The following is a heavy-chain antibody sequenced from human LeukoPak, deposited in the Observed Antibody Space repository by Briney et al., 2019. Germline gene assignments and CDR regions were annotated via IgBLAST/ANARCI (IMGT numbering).Heavy chain of an antibody. J-gene: IGHJ4*02. V-gene: IGHV4-34*01. CDR3: ARRRIVVVVAATPRYYFDY. CDR2: INHSGST. CDR1: GGSFSGYY. Sequence: KPSETLSLTCAVYGGSFSGYYWSWIRQPPGKGLEWIGEINHSGSTNYNPSLKSRVTISVGTSKNQFSLKLSSVTAADTAVYYCARRRIVVVVAATPRYYFDYWGQGTLVTVSS. D-gene: IGHD2-15*01.